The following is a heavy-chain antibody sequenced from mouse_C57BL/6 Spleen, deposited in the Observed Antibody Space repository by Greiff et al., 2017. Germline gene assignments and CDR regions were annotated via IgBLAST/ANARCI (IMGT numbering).Heavy chain of an antibody. D-gene: IGHD1-2*01. CDR3: ARYHGHYAMDY. V-gene: IGHV7-3*01. CDR2: IRNKANGYTT. Sequence: EVKLVESGGGLVQPGGSLSLSCAASGFTFTDYYMSWVRQPPGKALEWLGFIRNKANGYTTEDSASVKGRFTISRDNSQSILYLRMNALRAEDSATYYCARYHGHYAMDYWGQGTSVTVSS. J-gene: IGHJ4*01. CDR1: GFTFTDYY.